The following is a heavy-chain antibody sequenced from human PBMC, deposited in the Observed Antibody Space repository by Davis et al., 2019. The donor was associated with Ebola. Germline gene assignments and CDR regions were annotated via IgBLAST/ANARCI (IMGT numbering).Heavy chain of an antibody. CDR3: ARGFSIGRLPDY. CDR1: GYSFISYW. CDR2: IYPGDSDT. J-gene: IGHJ4*02. Sequence: GESLKISCKGFGYSFISYWIGWVRQMPGKGLEWMGIIYPGDSDTRYSPSFQGQVTISAAESISTAYLQWSSLKASDAAMYYCARGFSIGRLPDYWGQGTLVTVSS. V-gene: IGHV5-51*01.